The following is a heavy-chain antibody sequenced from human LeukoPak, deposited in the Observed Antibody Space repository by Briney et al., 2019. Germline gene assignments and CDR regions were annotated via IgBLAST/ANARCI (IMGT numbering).Heavy chain of an antibody. D-gene: IGHD4-17*01. Sequence: GSLRLSCAASGYTFTNYAMQWVRQAPGQRLEWMGWINTGNGDTKYSQKFQGRVTITRDTSASTAYMELSSLRSEDTAVYYCARDHGYGANYFDYWGQGTLVTVSS. V-gene: IGHV1-3*04. J-gene: IGHJ4*02. CDR2: INTGNGDT. CDR1: GYTFTNYA. CDR3: ARDHGYGANYFDY.